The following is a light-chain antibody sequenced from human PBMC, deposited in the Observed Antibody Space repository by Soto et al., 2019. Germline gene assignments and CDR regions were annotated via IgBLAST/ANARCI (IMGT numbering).Light chain of an antibody. V-gene: IGKV1D-12*01. J-gene: IGKJ5*01. CDR3: QHAKSFPVT. CDR2: AAS. CDR1: QDVGRF. Sequence: IQMTQSPSSMCASXGDTVTINCRSSQDVGRFLSWYQQKPGKAPKFXXFAASSLQSGGPSRFSGRGSETDFTRTITRLQSDDFATYYGQHAKSFPVTFGQGTRLEI.